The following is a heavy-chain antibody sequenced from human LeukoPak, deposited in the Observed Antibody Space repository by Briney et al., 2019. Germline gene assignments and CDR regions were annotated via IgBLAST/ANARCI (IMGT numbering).Heavy chain of an antibody. V-gene: IGHV3-11*06. CDR1: GFTFSDYY. Sequence: GGSLRLSCAASGFTFSDYYMSWIRQAPGKGLEWVSSISSSSSYIYYADSVKGRFTISRDNAKNSLYLQMNSLRAEDTAVYYCARDRGYCSGGSCYSDGAFDIRGQGTMVTVSS. CDR2: ISSSSSYI. D-gene: IGHD2-15*01. J-gene: IGHJ3*02. CDR3: ARDRGYCSGGSCYSDGAFDI.